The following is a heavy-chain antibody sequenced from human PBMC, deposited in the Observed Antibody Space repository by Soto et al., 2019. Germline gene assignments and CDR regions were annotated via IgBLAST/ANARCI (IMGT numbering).Heavy chain of an antibody. Sequence: QVHLVQSGAEVKKPGASVKVSCKGSGYAFTTYGITWVRQAPGQGLEWMGWISAHSGNTNYAQKLQGRVTVTRDTSTSTAYMELRSLRSDDTAVYYCARGRYADYWGQGALVTVSS. D-gene: IGHD1-1*01. CDR3: ARGRYADY. J-gene: IGHJ4*02. V-gene: IGHV1-18*01. CDR2: ISAHSGNT. CDR1: GYAFTTYG.